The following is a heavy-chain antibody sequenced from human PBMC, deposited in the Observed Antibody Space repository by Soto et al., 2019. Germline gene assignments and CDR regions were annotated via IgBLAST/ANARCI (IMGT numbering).Heavy chain of an antibody. V-gene: IGHV1-69*12. Sequence: QVQLVQSGAEVKKPGSSVKVSCKASGGTFSSYAISWVRQAPGQGLEWMGGIIPFFGTANYAQKFQGRVTITADESTSTPYMELSSLRSEDTAVYYCAGASDILTGSLNYYYFDMDVWGQGTTVTVSS. J-gene: IGHJ6*02. D-gene: IGHD3-9*01. CDR3: AGASDILTGSLNYYYFDMDV. CDR1: GGTFSSYA. CDR2: IIPFFGTA.